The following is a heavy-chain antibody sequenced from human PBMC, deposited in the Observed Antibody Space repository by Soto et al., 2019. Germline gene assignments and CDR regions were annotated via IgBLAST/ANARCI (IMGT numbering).Heavy chain of an antibody. Sequence: SETLSLTCTVSGGSISSGDYYWSWIRQPPGKGLEWIGYIYYSGSTYYNPSLKSRVTISVDTSRNQFSLKLSSVTAADTAVYYCARLLGVVVITTFGWFDPWGQGTLVTVSS. J-gene: IGHJ5*02. CDR2: IYYSGST. V-gene: IGHV4-30-4*01. D-gene: IGHD3-22*01. CDR1: GGSISSGDYY. CDR3: ARLLGVVVITTFGWFDP.